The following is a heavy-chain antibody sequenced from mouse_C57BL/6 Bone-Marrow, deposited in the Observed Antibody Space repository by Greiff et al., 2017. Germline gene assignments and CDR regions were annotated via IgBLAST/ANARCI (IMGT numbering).Heavy chain of an antibody. J-gene: IGHJ4*01. CDR2: ISSSGST. V-gene: IGHV3-4*01. Sequence: EVKLVESGPALVKPSQTVSLTCTVTGYSITNGNHWWNWIRQVSGSKLEWIGYISSSGSTDSNPSLKSRISLTRESSKNQLFLPLNSVTTEDIAAYYCARSIYYLMDYWGQGTSVTVSS. CDR3: ARSIYYLMDY. CDR1: GYSITNGNHW.